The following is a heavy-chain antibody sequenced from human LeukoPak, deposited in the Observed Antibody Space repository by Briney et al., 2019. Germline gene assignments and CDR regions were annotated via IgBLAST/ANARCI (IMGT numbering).Heavy chain of an antibody. Sequence: GGSLRLSCAASGFTFSSYSMNWVRQAPGKGLEWVSYISSSSSTIYYADSVKGRFTISRDNAKNSLYLQMNSLRAEDTAVYYRAREGAGLYYYGMDVWGQGTTVTVSS. D-gene: IGHD4/OR15-4a*01. V-gene: IGHV3-48*01. CDR3: AREGAGLYYYGMDV. CDR2: ISSSSSTI. J-gene: IGHJ6*02. CDR1: GFTFSSYS.